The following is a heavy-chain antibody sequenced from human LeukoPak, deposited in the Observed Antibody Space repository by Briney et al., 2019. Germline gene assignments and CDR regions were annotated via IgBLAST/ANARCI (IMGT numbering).Heavy chain of an antibody. Sequence: PSETLSLTCTVSGGSISSGGYYWSWIRQHPGKGLEWIGCIYYSGSTYYNPSLKSRVTISVDTSKNQFSLKLSSVTAADTAVYYCAADCSGGSCYRYGMDVWGQGTTVTVSS. CDR2: IYYSGST. D-gene: IGHD2-15*01. V-gene: IGHV4-31*03. CDR3: AADCSGGSCYRYGMDV. CDR1: GGSISSGGYY. J-gene: IGHJ6*02.